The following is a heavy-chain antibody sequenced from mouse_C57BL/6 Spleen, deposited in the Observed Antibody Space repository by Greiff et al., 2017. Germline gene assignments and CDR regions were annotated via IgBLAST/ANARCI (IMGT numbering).Heavy chain of an antibody. CDR1: GFTFSSYT. Sequence: EVQRVESGGGLVKPGGSLKLSCAASGFTFSSYTMSWVRQTPEKRLEWVATISGGGGNTYYPDSVKGRFTISRDNAKNTLYLQMSSLRSEDTALYYCARHNHLYYGSRGDYFDYWGQGTTLTVSS. V-gene: IGHV5-9*01. D-gene: IGHD1-1*01. CDR2: ISGGGGNT. CDR3: ARHNHLYYGSRGDYFDY. J-gene: IGHJ2*01.